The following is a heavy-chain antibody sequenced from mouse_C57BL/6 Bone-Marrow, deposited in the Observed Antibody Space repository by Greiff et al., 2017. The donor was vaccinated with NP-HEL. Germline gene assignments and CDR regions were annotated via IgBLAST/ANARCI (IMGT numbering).Heavy chain of an antibody. Sequence: QVQLQQSGAELVRPGTSVKLSCKASGYTFTSYWMHWVKQRPGQGLEWIGVIDPSDSYTNYNQKFKGKATLTVDTSSSTAYMQLSSLTSEDSAVYYCASDSSMVRWVAYWGQGTLVTVSA. CDR3: ASDSSMVRWVAY. D-gene: IGHD2-2*01. J-gene: IGHJ3*01. CDR2: IDPSDSYT. V-gene: IGHV1-59*01. CDR1: GYTFTSYW.